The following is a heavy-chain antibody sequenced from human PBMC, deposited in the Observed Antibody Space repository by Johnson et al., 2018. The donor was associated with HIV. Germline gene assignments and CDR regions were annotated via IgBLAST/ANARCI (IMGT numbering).Heavy chain of an antibody. V-gene: IGHV3-30-3*01. CDR1: GFTFSNYA. D-gene: IGHD3-22*01. J-gene: IGHJ3*02. Sequence: QVQLVESGGGVVQPGRSLRLSCPASGFTFSNYAMHWVRQAPGKGLEWVAVISYDGSNKYYADSVKGRSTISRDNSKNTLYLQMNSLGAEATAVYYCARVSKYYDSIRGAFDIWGQGTMVTVSS. CDR2: ISYDGSNK. CDR3: ARVSKYYDSIRGAFDI.